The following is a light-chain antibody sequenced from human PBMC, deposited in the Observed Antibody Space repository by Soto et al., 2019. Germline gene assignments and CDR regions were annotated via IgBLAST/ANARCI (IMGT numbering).Light chain of an antibody. CDR3: AAWDDSLNGVV. V-gene: IGLV1-44*01. CDR2: NNN. CDR1: SSNIGSTT. Sequence: QSVLTQPHSASGTPGQRVTIACSGSSSNIGSTTVKWYQQLPGTAPKLLIYNNNQRPSGVPDRFSGSKSGTSASLAISGLQSEDEADYYCAAWDDSLNGVVFGGGTKLTVL. J-gene: IGLJ3*02.